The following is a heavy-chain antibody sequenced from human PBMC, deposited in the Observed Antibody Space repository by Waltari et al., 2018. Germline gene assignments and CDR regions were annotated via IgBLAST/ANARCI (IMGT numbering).Heavy chain of an antibody. CDR3: ARSNGGLLDD. V-gene: IGHV4-4*02. D-gene: IGHD2-8*01. Sequence: QMQLQESVPGLSRPSATLSLTFTIFGASIRGSNWWTWVRQASGKGLEWIGEFHHSGTTYSNPSLKSRLSLSVEESKNQIYLKLTSVTAADTGTYYCARSNGGLLDDWGQGTLVTVSS. CDR2: FHHSGTT. CDR1: GASIRGSNW. J-gene: IGHJ4*02.